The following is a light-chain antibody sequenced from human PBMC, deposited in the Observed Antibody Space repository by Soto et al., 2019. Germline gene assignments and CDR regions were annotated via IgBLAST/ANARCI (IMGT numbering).Light chain of an antibody. CDR1: QSVSSSY. V-gene: IGKV3-15*01. Sequence: EVVLTQSPVTLSLSPGERATLSCRASQSVSSSYLAWYQQKPGQPPRLLIYGASTRATGIPARFSGSGSGTEFTLTISSLQSVDFAVYSCQQYNNWPWTFGQGTKVDIK. J-gene: IGKJ1*01. CDR3: QQYNNWPWT. CDR2: GAS.